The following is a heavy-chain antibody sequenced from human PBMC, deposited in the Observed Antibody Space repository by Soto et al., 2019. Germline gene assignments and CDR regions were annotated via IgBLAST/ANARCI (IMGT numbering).Heavy chain of an antibody. V-gene: IGHV1-2*02. J-gene: IGHJ3*02. CDR2: INPNSGGA. CDR3: ASTFCGGDCYSLGAFDI. D-gene: IGHD2-21*02. Sequence: ASVKVSCKASGYTLTGYYMHWVRQAPGQGLEWMGWINPNSGGANYAQKFQGRVTMTRDTSISTAYMELSRLRSDDTAVYYCASTFCGGDCYSLGAFDIWGQGTMVTVSS. CDR1: GYTLTGYY.